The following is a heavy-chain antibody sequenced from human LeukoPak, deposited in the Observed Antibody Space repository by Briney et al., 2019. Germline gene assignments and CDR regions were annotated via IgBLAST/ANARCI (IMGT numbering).Heavy chain of an antibody. CDR3: ARGSFATTFV. V-gene: IGHV6-1*01. CDR1: GDIVSNNVAA. D-gene: IGHD1-14*01. Sequence: SQTLSLACAISGDIVSNNVAAWHWIRQSPSRGLEWLARTYYRSGWNNDYAVSVRSRILITPDTSKNQFSLQLYSVTPEDTAMYFCARGSFATTFVWGQGILVTVSS. CDR2: TYYRSGWNN. J-gene: IGHJ4*02.